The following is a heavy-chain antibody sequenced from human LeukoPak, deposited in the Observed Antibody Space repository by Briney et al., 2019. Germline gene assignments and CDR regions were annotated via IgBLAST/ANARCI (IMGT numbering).Heavy chain of an antibody. Sequence: GGSLRLSCAASGFTFSSYSMNWVRQAPGKGLEWVSSISSSSSYIYYADSVKGRFTISRDNAKNSLYLQMNSLRAEDTAVYYCARDSSEAYDSSGYYPNWFDPWGQGTLVTVPS. CDR2: ISSSSSYI. D-gene: IGHD3-22*01. CDR3: ARDSSEAYDSSGYYPNWFDP. CDR1: GFTFSSYS. J-gene: IGHJ5*02. V-gene: IGHV3-21*01.